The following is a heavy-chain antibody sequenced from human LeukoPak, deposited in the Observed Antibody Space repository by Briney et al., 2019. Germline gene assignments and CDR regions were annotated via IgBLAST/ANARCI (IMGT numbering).Heavy chain of an antibody. CDR3: ARDQMVYYYDSSVPRNYYYGMDV. Sequence: GGSLRLSCAASGFTFSSSTMNWVRQAPGKGLEWVSSISSSSSYIYYADSVKGRFTISRDNAKNSLYLQMNSLRAEDTAVYYCARDQMVYYYDSSVPRNYYYGMDVWGQGTTVTVSS. V-gene: IGHV3-21*01. D-gene: IGHD3-22*01. CDR1: GFTFSSST. J-gene: IGHJ6*02. CDR2: ISSSSSYI.